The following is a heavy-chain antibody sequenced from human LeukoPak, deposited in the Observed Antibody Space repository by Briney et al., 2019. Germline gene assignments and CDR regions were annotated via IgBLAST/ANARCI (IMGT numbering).Heavy chain of an antibody. D-gene: IGHD2-21*02. Sequence: SETLSLTCAVYGGSFSGYYWSWIRQPPGKGLEWIGEINHSGNTNYNPSLKSRVTISVDTSKNQFSLKLSSVTAADTAVYYCARGYCGGDCYSFDPWGQGTLVTVSS. CDR1: GGSFSGYY. CDR2: INHSGNT. J-gene: IGHJ5*02. CDR3: ARGYCGGDCYSFDP. V-gene: IGHV4-34*01.